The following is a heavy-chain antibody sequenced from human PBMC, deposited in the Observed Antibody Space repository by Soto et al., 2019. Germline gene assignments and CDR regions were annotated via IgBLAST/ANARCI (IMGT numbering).Heavy chain of an antibody. Sequence: EVQLLESGGGLVQPGGSLRLSCAASGFTFSSYAMSWVRHAPGKGLEWVSAISGSGGSTYYADSVKGRFTISRDNSKNTLYLQMNSLRAEDTAVYYCAKTPSWGYYYYYMDVWGKGTTVTVSS. J-gene: IGHJ6*03. D-gene: IGHD3-16*01. CDR1: GFTFSSYA. CDR2: ISGSGGST. V-gene: IGHV3-23*01. CDR3: AKTPSWGYYYYYMDV.